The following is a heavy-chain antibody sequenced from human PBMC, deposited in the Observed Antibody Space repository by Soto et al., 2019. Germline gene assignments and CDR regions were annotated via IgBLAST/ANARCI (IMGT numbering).Heavy chain of an antibody. CDR2: ISYDGSNK. V-gene: IGHV3-30*04. CDR1: GFTFSSYA. D-gene: IGHD1-26*01. CDR3: AKVLGSGSGVDY. Sequence: QVQLVESGGGVVQPGRSLRLSCAASGFTFSSYAMHWVRQAPGKGLEWVAVISYDGSNKYYADSVKGRFTISRDNSKNTLYLQMNSLRAEDTAVYYCAKVLGSGSGVDYWGQGTLVTVSS. J-gene: IGHJ4*02.